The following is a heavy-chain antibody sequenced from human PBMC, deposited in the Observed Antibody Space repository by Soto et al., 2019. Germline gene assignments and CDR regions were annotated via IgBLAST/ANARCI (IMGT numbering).Heavy chain of an antibody. J-gene: IGHJ4*02. Sequence: PGGSLRLSCAASGFTFSTYSMNWVRQAPGKGLEWVSSISSSSSDIYYADSVKGRFTVSRDNTKNSLYLQMNSLRAGDTAVYYCARSQAIAARPYYFDYWGQGTLVTVSS. CDR1: GFTFSTYS. CDR3: ARSQAIAARPYYFDY. V-gene: IGHV3-21*01. D-gene: IGHD6-6*01. CDR2: ISSSSSDI.